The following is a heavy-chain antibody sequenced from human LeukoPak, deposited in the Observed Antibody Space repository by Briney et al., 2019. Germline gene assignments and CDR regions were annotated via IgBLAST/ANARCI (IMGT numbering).Heavy chain of an antibody. V-gene: IGHV4-39*01. D-gene: IGHD1-26*01. J-gene: IGHJ4*02. Sequence: SETLSLTCTVSGASVSGSPYYWGWVRQPPGKGLEWIGSIYSSGSTYYNASLQSRVTISIETSKNQISLRLNSVTAADTAIYYCAKSGGYGLIDYWGQGTLVTVSS. CDR2: IYSSGST. CDR1: GASVSGSPYY. CDR3: AKSGGYGLIDY.